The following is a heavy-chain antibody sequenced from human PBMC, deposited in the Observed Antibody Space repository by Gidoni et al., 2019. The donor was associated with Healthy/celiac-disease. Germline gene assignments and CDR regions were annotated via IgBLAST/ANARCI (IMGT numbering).Heavy chain of an antibody. V-gene: IGHV3-21*01. J-gene: IGHJ4*02. CDR3: ASLGYYDSSGYYYGVDY. CDR2: ISSSSSYI. D-gene: IGHD3-22*01. CDR1: GFTFSSYS. Sequence: EVQLVESGGGLVKPGGSLRLSCAASGFTFSSYSMNWVRQAPGKGLEWVSSISSSSSYIYYADSVKGRFTISRDNAKNSLYLQMNSLRAEDTAVYYCASLGYYDSSGYYYGVDYWGQGTLVTVSS.